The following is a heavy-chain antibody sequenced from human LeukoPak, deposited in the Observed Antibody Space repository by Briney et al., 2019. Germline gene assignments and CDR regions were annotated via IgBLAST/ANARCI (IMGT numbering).Heavy chain of an antibody. CDR3: AKDTAYYDFWSGYFH. CDR2: IRYDGSNK. CDR1: GLTFSSYG. J-gene: IGHJ4*02. V-gene: IGHV3-30*02. Sequence: GGSLRLSCAASGLTFSSYGMHWVRQAPGKGLEWVAFIRYDGSNKYYADSVKGRFTISRDNSKNTLYLQMNSLRAEDTAVYYCAKDTAYYDFWSGYFHWGQGTLVTVSS. D-gene: IGHD3-3*01.